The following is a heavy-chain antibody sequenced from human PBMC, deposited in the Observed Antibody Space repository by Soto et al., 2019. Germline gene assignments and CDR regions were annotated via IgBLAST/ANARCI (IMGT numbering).Heavy chain of an antibody. CDR1: GGSLSEYN. V-gene: IGHV4-34*02. J-gene: IGHJ4*02. Sequence: QVQLQQWGAGLLKPSETLSLTCAVFGGSLSEYNWNWIRQSPGKGPEFIGEINHFGATNHNPSLKSRITMSVDTSKSQFALKLSSVTAADTAVYYFATNTEFKYEYWGQGALVTVSS. CDR3: ATNTEFKYEY. CDR2: INHFGAT. D-gene: IGHD7-27*01.